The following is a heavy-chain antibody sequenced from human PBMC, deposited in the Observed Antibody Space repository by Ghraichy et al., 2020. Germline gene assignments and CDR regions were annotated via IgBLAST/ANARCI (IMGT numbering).Heavy chain of an antibody. D-gene: IGHD2-2*01. CDR1: GFTFSNAW. V-gene: IGHV3-15*01. J-gene: IGHJ4*02. CDR2: IKSKTACGTT. Sequence: GALRLSCAASGFTFSNAWMRWVRQAPGTGLGWVGRIKSKTACGTTDYAAPVKGRFTISRDDSKHTLYLQMNSLNTEDTAVYYCTTDLVVVPSYNDYWGQGTLVTVSS. CDR3: TTDLVVVPSYNDY.